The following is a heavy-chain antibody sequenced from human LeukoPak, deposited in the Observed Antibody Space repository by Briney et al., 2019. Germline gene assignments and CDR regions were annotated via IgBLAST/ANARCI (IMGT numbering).Heavy chain of an antibody. J-gene: IGHJ5*02. CDR3: AREPIYDFWSGYRRDNWFDP. Sequence: PSETLSLTCTVSGGSISSGGYYWSWIRQHPGKGLEWIGYIYYSGSTYYNPSLKSRVTISVDTSKNQFSLKLSSVTAADTAVYCCAREPIYDFWSGYRRDNWFDPWGQGTLVTVSS. CDR2: IYYSGST. D-gene: IGHD3-3*01. V-gene: IGHV4-31*03. CDR1: GGSISSGGYY.